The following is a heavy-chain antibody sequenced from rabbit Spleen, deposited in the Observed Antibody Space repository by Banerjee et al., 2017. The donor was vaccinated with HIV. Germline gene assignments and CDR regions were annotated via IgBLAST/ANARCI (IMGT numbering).Heavy chain of an antibody. CDR3: ARDSGTSFSTYGMDL. CDR1: GFSFNSSYY. D-gene: IGHD8-1*01. V-gene: IGHV1S40*01. CDR2: IYAGSSGIT. J-gene: IGHJ6*01. Sequence: QSLEESGGGLVQPEGSLTLTCTASGFSFNSSYYMCWVRQAPGKGLEWIACIYAGSSGITYYATWAKGRFTVSKTSSTTVTLQMTSLTAADTATYFCARDSGTSFSTYGMDLWGQGTLVTVS.